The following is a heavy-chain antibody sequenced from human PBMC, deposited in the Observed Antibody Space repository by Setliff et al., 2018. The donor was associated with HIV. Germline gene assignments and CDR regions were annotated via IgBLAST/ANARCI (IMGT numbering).Heavy chain of an antibody. J-gene: IGHJ6*03. D-gene: IGHD3-3*01. CDR3: ARGTAYYNFWSGYSQDYYYYYVDV. Sequence: SETLSLTCAVYGGSFSGYYWSWIRQSPGKGLEWIGEINHSGSTKYNPSLKSRVTISVDTSKNQFSLKLSSVTAADTAVYYCARGTAYYNFWSGYSQDYYYYYVDVWGKGTTVTVS. V-gene: IGHV4-34*01. CDR2: INHSGST. CDR1: GGSFSGYY.